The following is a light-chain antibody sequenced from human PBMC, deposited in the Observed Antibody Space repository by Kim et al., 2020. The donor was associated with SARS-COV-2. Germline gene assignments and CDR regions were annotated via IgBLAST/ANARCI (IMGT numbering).Light chain of an antibody. V-gene: IGLV2-11*01. Sequence: GQSVTIACPGAGGDVGGYAYVSWYQQTPSKAPKLMIYDVSKRPSGVPDRFSGSKSGNTASLTISGLQAEDEADYSCCSYAGTYTWVFGGGTQLTVL. CDR2: DVS. J-gene: IGLJ3*02. CDR3: CSYAGTYTWV. CDR1: GGDVGGYAY.